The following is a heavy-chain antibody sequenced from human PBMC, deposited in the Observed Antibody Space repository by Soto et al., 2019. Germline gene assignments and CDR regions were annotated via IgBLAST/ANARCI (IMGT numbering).Heavy chain of an antibody. J-gene: IGHJ4*02. CDR3: ARVEGGYSYGMDY. CDR1: GGSVSSGSYY. D-gene: IGHD5-18*01. CDR2: IYYSGST. V-gene: IGHV4-61*01. Sequence: SETLSLTCTVSGGSVSSGSYYLSWIRQPPGKGLEWIGYIYYSGSTNYNPSLKSRVTISVDTSKNQFSLKLSSVTAADTAVYYCARVEGGYSYGMDYWGQGTLVTVSS.